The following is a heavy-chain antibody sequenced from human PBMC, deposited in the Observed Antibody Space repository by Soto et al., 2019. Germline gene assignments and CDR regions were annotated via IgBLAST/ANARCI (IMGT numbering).Heavy chain of an antibody. D-gene: IGHD6-6*01. CDR3: ARHGLEYSSSLFPEQPNFDY. V-gene: IGHV4-61*05. Sequence: SETLSLTCTVSDDSITSGAYYWGLIRQPPGKGLEWIGYIYYSGSTNYNPSLKSRVTISVDTSKNQFSLKLSSVTAADTAVYYCARHGLEYSSSLFPEQPNFDYWGQGTLVTVSS. CDR2: IYYSGST. CDR1: DDSITSGAYY. J-gene: IGHJ4*02.